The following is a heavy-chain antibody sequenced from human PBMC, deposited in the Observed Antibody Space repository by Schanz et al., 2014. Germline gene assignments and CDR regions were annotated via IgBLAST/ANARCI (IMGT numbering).Heavy chain of an antibody. J-gene: IGHJ5*02. D-gene: IGHD3-3*01. CDR1: GGDIGNYY. Sequence: QVQLQESGPGLVKPSETLSLTCSVSGGDIGNYYWSWIRQPPGKGLEWIGYIHQSGGTNYNPSLKSRATILVDPSKNQFPLRLTSLTAADTAVYYCAKFLYDDQSWGQGTLVTVSS. CDR3: AKFLYDDQS. V-gene: IGHV4-59*08. CDR2: IHQSGGT.